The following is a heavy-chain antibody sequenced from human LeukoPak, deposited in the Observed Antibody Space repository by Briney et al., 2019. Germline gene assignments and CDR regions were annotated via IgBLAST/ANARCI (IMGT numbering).Heavy chain of an antibody. Sequence: PGRSLRLSCVASGFSLSGYWMYWVRQAPGKGLMYISRNNGDGSTTNYADVVKGRFTMSRDNVKNTLYLQMNSLGVEDTAVYYCARDPRNVGLAPWGQGTLVTVSS. CDR3: ARDPRNVGLAP. V-gene: IGHV3-74*01. D-gene: IGHD2-15*01. CDR1: GFSLSGYW. CDR2: NNGDGSTT. J-gene: IGHJ5*02.